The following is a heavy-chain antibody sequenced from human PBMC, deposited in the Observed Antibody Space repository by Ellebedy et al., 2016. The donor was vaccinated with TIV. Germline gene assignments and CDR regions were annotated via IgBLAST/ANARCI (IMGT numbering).Heavy chain of an antibody. CDR1: GYTFIGYY. J-gene: IGHJ4*02. CDR3: GRSGYGSGWSFDY. Sequence: AASVKVSCKASGYTFIGYYMHWVRQAPGQGLEWMGWIKPKNGDTSYAQKFQGRVTMTRDPSISTAYMELSRLGSDDTAEYYCGRSGYGSGWSFDYWGQGTLVTVSS. CDR2: IKPKNGDT. V-gene: IGHV1-2*02. D-gene: IGHD6-19*01.